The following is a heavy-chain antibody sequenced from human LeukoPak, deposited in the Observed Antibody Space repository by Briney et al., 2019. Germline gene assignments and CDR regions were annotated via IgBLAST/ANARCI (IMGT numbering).Heavy chain of an antibody. CDR1: GFTFSSYE. Sequence: PGGSLRLSCAASGFTFSSYEMNWVRQAPGKGLEWVSAISGSGGSTYYADSVKGRFTISRDNSKNTLYLQMNSLRAEDTAVYYCATQNYDFWSGLRPYYYYGMDVWGQGTTVTVSS. D-gene: IGHD3-3*01. J-gene: IGHJ6*02. CDR2: ISGSGGST. CDR3: ATQNYDFWSGLRPYYYYGMDV. V-gene: IGHV3-23*01.